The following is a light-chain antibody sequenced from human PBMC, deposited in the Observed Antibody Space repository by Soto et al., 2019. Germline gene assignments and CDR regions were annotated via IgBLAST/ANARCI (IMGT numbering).Light chain of an antibody. J-gene: IGKJ4*01. CDR3: QQRSNWPLT. Sequence: EIVLTQSPATLSLSPGKRATLSCRASQSVSSSLAWFQQKPGQAPRLLIYHASNRATGSPARFSGSGSGTDFTLTISRLEPEDFAVYYCQQRSNWPLTFGGGTKVEIK. CDR2: HAS. V-gene: IGKV3-11*01. CDR1: QSVSSS.